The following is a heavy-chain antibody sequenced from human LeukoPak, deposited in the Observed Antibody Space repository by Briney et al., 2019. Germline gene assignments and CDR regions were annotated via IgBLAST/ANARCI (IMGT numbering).Heavy chain of an antibody. Sequence: GGSLRLSCAASGFTFSSYAMHWVRQAPGKGLEWVANIKQDGSEKYYVDSVKGRFTISRDNAKNSLYLQMNSLRAEDTAVYYCAREPRHYDYVWGSYRYVLDYWGQGTLVTVSS. CDR2: IKQDGSEK. CDR3: AREPRHYDYVWGSYRYVLDY. V-gene: IGHV3-7*01. J-gene: IGHJ4*02. CDR1: GFTFSSYA. D-gene: IGHD3-16*02.